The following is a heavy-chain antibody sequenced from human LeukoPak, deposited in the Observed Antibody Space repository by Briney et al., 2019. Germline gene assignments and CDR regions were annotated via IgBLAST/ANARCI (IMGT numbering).Heavy chain of an antibody. CDR2: IFYNGNT. Sequence: PSETLSLTCTVSGGSISTYYWSWVRQPPGKGLEWIGYIFYNGNTNYNPSLKGRVTISVDTSKNQFSLKLSSVTAADTAVYYCARDFGVWFGELGYYYYGMDVWGQGTTVTVSS. CDR3: ARDFGVWFGELGYYYYGMDV. D-gene: IGHD3-10*01. CDR1: GGSISTYY. V-gene: IGHV4-59*01. J-gene: IGHJ6*02.